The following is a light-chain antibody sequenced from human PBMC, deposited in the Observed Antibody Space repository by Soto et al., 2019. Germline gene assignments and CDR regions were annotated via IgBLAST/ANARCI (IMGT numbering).Light chain of an antibody. V-gene: IGLV2-8*01. CDR2: EVS. CDR1: SSDVGGYNY. Sequence: QSVLTQPPSASGSPGQSVTISCTGASSDVGGYNYVSWYQQHPGKAPKLMIYEVSKRPSGVPDRFSGSKSGNTASLTVSGLQAKDEADYFCSSYAGNGYVLGTGTKVTVL. J-gene: IGLJ1*01. CDR3: SSYAGNGYV.